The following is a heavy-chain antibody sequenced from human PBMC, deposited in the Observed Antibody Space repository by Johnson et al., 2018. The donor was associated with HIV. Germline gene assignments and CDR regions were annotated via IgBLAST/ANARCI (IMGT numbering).Heavy chain of an antibody. Sequence: QVQLVESGGGVVQPGGSLRLSCAASGFTFSSSGMHWVRQAPGKGLEWVAFIRYDGSNKYYADSLKGRFTISRDNSKNTLYLQMNSLRAEDTAVYYCTRLPSGYSRDAFDIWGQGTMVTVSS. CDR3: TRLPSGYSRDAFDI. J-gene: IGHJ3*02. V-gene: IGHV3-30*02. CDR2: IRYDGSNK. D-gene: IGHD5-18*01. CDR1: GFTFSSSG.